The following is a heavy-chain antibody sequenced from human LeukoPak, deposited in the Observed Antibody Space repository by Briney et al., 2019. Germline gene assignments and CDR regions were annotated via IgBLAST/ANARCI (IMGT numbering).Heavy chain of an antibody. D-gene: IGHD3-3*01. CDR1: GYTFTSYG. CDR3: ARTSFWSGLAINYYYYMDV. V-gene: IGHV1-18*01. J-gene: IGHJ6*03. Sequence: ASVKVSCKASGYTFTSYGISWVRQAPGQGLEWTGWISAYNGNTNYAQKLQGRVTMTTDTSTSTAYMELRSLRSDDTAVYYCARTSFWSGLAINYYYYMDVWGKGTTVTVSS. CDR2: ISAYNGNT.